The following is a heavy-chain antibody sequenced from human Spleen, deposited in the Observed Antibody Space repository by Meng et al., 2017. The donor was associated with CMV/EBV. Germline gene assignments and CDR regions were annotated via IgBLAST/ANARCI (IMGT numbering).Heavy chain of an antibody. J-gene: IGHJ4*02. CDR3: SRGRTIVTTLGMTRDYFDY. CDR1: GFTFSNYA. CDR2: ITGSGLNT. Sequence: GESLKISCAASGFTFSNYAMNWVRQAPGKGLEWVSSITGSGLNTYYADSVKGRFTISRDNSKNTLFLQMSSLRAEDTALYYCSRGRTIVTTLGMTRDYFDYWGQGTLVTVSS. V-gene: IGHV3-23*01. D-gene: IGHD1-26*01.